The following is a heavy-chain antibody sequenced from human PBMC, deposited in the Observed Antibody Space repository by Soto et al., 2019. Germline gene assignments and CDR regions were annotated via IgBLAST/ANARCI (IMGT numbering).Heavy chain of an antibody. Sequence: ASVKVSCKASGYTLTSYDINWVRQATGQGLEWMGWMNPNSGNTGYAQKFQGRVTMTRNTSISTAYMELSSLRSEDTAVYYCARERSSGWYVDYWGQGTLVTVSS. V-gene: IGHV1-8*01. CDR1: GYTLTSYD. J-gene: IGHJ4*02. CDR3: ARERSSGWYVDY. D-gene: IGHD6-19*01. CDR2: MNPNSGNT.